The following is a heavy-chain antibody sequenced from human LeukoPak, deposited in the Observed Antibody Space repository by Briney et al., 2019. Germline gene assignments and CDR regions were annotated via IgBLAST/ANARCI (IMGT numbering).Heavy chain of an antibody. CDR2: IYYTGST. D-gene: IGHD2-15*01. CDR3: ARRNHLRGGSCYPSCRPFDP. Sequence: PSETLSLTCTVSGDSIGSHYWSWIRQAPGKGLEYVGYIYYTGSTNYSPSLKSRVTISVDTSKNQFSLKLSSVTAADTAVYYCARRNHLRGGSCYPSCRPFDPWGQGTLVTVSS. J-gene: IGHJ5*02. CDR1: GDSIGSHY. V-gene: IGHV4-59*11.